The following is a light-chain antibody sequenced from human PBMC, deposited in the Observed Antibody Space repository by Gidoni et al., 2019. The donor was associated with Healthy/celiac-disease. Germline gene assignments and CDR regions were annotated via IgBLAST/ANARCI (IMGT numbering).Light chain of an antibody. CDR1: QSVSSY. CDR3: QQRSNWPL. Sequence: EIVLTQSPATLSLSPGERASQSVSSYLAWYQQKPGQAPRLLIYDASNRATGIPARFSGSGSGTDFTLTISSLEPEDFAVYYCQQRSNWPLFGGGTKVEIK. V-gene: IGKV3-11*01. CDR2: DAS. J-gene: IGKJ4*01.